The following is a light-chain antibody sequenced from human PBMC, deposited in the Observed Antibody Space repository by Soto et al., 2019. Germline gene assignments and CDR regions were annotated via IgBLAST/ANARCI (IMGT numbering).Light chain of an antibody. CDR3: VSYAGSNIWM. V-gene: IGLV2-8*01. CDR1: SSDIGGYDY. CDR2: EVS. Sequence: QSVLTQPPSASGSPGQSVTISCTGTSSDIGGYDYVSWYQQHPGKTPKFMIYEVSKRPSGVPDRFSGSKSGNTASLTVSGLQAEDEADYYCVSYAGSNIWMFGGGTKLT. J-gene: IGLJ3*02.